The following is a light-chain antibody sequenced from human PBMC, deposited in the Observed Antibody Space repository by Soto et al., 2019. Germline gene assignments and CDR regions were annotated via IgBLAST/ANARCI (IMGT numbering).Light chain of an antibody. CDR1: QSVSSY. Sequence: EIVLTQFPSTLSLSPGERATLSCRASQSVSSYLAWYQQKPGQAPRLLISDTSNRATGIPARFSGSGSGTDFTLTISSLEPEDFAVYYCQQRSNWPRTFGQGTKVDIK. V-gene: IGKV3-11*01. J-gene: IGKJ1*01. CDR3: QQRSNWPRT. CDR2: DTS.